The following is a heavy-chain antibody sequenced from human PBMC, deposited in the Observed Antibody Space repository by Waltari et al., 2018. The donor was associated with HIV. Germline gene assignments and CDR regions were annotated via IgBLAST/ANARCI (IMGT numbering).Heavy chain of an antibody. CDR2: MYYSGNT. CDR1: GGSISSGDYY. Sequence: QVQLQESGPGLVKPSQTLSLTCTVSGGSISSGDYYWSWIRQPPGKALDWIGYMYYSGNTYSNPTLKSRVTKSVDTSKHQFSRKLSSGTAADTAVYYCARVKIVGNGFDPWGQSTLVTFSS. V-gene: IGHV4-30-4*01. J-gene: IGHJ5*02. CDR3: ARVKIVGNGFDP. D-gene: IGHD1-26*01.